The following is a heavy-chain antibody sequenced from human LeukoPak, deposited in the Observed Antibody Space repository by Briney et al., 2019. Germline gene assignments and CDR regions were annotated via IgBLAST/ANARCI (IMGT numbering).Heavy chain of an antibody. J-gene: IGHJ4*02. CDR3: AKDRAPGIAGYYFDY. D-gene: IGHD6-13*01. CDR1: GFTFSSYS. CDR2: ISSSSSYI. Sequence: GGSLRLSCAASGFTFSSYSMNWVRQAPGKGLEWVSSISSSSSYIYYADSVKGRFTISRDNAKNSLYLQMNSLRAEDTAVYYCAKDRAPGIAGYYFDYWGQGTLVTVSS. V-gene: IGHV3-21*04.